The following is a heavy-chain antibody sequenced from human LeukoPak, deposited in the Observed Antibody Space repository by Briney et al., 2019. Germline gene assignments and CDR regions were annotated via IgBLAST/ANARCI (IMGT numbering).Heavy chain of an antibody. D-gene: IGHD5-12*01. CDR2: IYYSGST. CDR1: GGSISSSSYY. CDR3: ARLRLQVATINFDY. V-gene: IGHV4-39*01. Sequence: SETLSLTCTVSGGSISSSSYYWGWIRQPPGKGLEWIGSIYYSGSTYYNPPLKSRVTISVDTSKNQLSLELSSVTAADTAVYYCARLRLQVATINFDYWGQGTLVTVSS. J-gene: IGHJ4*02.